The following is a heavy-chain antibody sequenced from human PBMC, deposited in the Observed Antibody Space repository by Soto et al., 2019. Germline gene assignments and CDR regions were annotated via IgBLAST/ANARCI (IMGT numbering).Heavy chain of an antibody. V-gene: IGHV3-20*04. CDR2: INWRGGST. CDR1: GFTFGDYG. J-gene: IGHJ4*02. Sequence: EVQLVESGGSVVRPGGSVRLSCAASGFTFGDYGMRWVRQVPGKGLEWVSGINWRGGSTGYADSVKGRFTISRDNAKNTLYLQMNSLRVEDTALYYCARDREQELGGRFDYWGQGILVTVSS. D-gene: IGHD6-13*01. CDR3: ARDREQELGGRFDY.